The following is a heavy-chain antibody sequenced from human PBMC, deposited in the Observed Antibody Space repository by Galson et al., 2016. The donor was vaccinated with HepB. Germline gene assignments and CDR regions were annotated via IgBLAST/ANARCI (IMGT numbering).Heavy chain of an antibody. D-gene: IGHD2-21*02. Sequence: SLRLSCATSGFTLGDFYMSWIRQTAGRGLQWVSFMRADGSHTYHADSVKGRFTISRDNANNSLYLHMTSLTEEDTALYYCAKVGRGGSVVTAWGQGILVTVSS. CDR3: AKVGRGGSVVTA. CDR2: MRADGSHT. J-gene: IGHJ1*01. CDR1: GFTLGDFY. V-gene: IGHV3-11*04.